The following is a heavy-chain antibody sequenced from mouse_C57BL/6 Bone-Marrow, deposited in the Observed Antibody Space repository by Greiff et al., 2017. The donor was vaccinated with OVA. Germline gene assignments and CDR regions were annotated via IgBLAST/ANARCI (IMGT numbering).Heavy chain of an antibody. D-gene: IGHD2-5*01. CDR1: EYEFPSHD. V-gene: IGHV5-2*01. CDR2: INSDGGST. J-gene: IGHJ4*01. CDR3: ARPSIVTTATSFFYYAMDY. Sequence: EVQLVESGGGLVQPGESLKLSCESTEYEFPSHDMSWVRKTPEKRLELVAAINSDGGSTYYPDTMERRFIISRDNTKKTLYLQMSSLRSEDTALYYCARPSIVTTATSFFYYAMDYWGQGTSVTAAS.